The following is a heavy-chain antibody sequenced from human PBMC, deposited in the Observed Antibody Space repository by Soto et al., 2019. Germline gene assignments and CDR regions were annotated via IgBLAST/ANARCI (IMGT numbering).Heavy chain of an antibody. Sequence: QVQLVQSGAEVKKPGASVKVSCKASGYTFTSYGIXWXXXXXXXGLEWMGWISAYNGNTKYAQKLQGRVTMTTDTXXXXXXXXXXXXXXXXXXXXXXXXXXXXXXIDYWGQGTLVTVSS. CDR1: GYTFTSYG. J-gene: IGHJ4*02. V-gene: IGHV1-18*01. CDR3: XXXXXXXXIDY. CDR2: ISAYNGNT.